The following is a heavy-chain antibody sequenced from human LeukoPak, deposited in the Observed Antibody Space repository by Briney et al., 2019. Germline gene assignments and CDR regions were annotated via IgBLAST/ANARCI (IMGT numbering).Heavy chain of an antibody. Sequence: PGGSLRLSCAASGFTVSSNYMSWVRQPPGKGLEWIGSIYYSGSTYYNPSLKSRVTISVDTSKNQFSLKLSSVTAADTAVYYCARVARWLQLIDYWGQGTLVAVSS. D-gene: IGHD5-24*01. J-gene: IGHJ4*02. CDR1: GFTVSSNY. V-gene: IGHV4-39*07. CDR2: IYYSGST. CDR3: ARVARWLQLIDY.